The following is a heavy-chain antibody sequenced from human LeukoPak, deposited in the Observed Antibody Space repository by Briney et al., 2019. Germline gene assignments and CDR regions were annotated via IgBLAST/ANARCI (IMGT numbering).Heavy chain of an antibody. V-gene: IGHV3-33*01. CDR2: IWYDGSNK. Sequence: GRSLRLSCAASGFTFSSYGMHWVRQAPGKGLEWVAVIWYDGSNKYYADSVKGRFTISRDNARNTLYLQMNSLRAEDTAVYYCARINSEDDSWGQGTLVTVSS. CDR1: GFTFSSYG. J-gene: IGHJ5*01. CDR3: ARINSEDDS. D-gene: IGHD3-10*01.